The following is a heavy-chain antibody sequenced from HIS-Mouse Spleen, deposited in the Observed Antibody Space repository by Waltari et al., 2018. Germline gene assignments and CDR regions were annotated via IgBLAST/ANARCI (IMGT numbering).Heavy chain of an antibody. D-gene: IGHD6-13*01. V-gene: IGHV4-39*07. CDR1: GGPISSSSYY. CDR2: IYYSGST. Sequence: QLQLQESGPGLVKPSETLSLTCTVSGGPISSSSYYWGWIRQPPGMGLEWLGSIYYSGSTYYNPSLKSRVTISVDTSKNQFSLKLSSVTAADTAVYYCAREIPYSSSWYDWYFDLWGRGTLVTVSS. J-gene: IGHJ2*01. CDR3: AREIPYSSSWYDWYFDL.